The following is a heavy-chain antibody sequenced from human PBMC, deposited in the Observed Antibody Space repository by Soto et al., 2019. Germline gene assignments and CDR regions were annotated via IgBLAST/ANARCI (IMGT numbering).Heavy chain of an antibody. CDR3: ASHYDMWSGYLSPVDY. CDR1: GYTFSDYY. D-gene: IGHD3-3*01. J-gene: IGHJ4*02. V-gene: IGHV3-11*01. CDR2: IDPSGTKI. Sequence: QVQLVESGGDLVKPGGSLRLSCAASGYTFSDYYMSWLRQAPGKGLEWISYIDPSGTKIYYADSVKGRFTSTRDNAKNPLYLEMNSLRDEDTAVYYCASHYDMWSGYLSPVDYWGQGTLVTVSS.